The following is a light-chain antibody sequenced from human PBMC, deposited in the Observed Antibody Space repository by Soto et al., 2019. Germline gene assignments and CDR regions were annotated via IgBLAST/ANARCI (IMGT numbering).Light chain of an antibody. V-gene: IGKV3-20*01. CDR1: QSVSSSY. J-gene: IGKJ2*01. CDR3: QQYXSSPYT. Sequence: EIVLTQSPGTLYLSPGERATLSCRASQSVSSSYLAWYQQKPGQAPRLLIYGASSRATGIPDRFSGSGSGTDFTLTISRLEPEDFAVYYCQQYXSSPYTFGQGTK. CDR2: GAS.